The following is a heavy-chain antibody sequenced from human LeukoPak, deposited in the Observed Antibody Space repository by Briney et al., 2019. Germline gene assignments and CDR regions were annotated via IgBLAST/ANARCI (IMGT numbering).Heavy chain of an antibody. D-gene: IGHD2-15*01. CDR3: ARAICSGGSCYEDY. CDR1: GFTFSSYS. J-gene: IGHJ4*02. Sequence: GGSLRLSCAASGFTFSSYSMNWVRQAPGKGLEWVSSISSSSSYIYYADSVKGRFTISRDNAKNSLYLQMNSLRAEDTAVYYCARAICSGGSCYEDYWGQGTLVTVSS. V-gene: IGHV3-21*01. CDR2: ISSSSSYI.